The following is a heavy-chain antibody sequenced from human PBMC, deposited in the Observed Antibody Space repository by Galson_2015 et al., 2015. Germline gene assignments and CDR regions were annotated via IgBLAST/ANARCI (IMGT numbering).Heavy chain of an antibody. D-gene: IGHD3-10*01. Sequence: SLRLSCAASGFIFSGYGMHWVRQAPGKGLEWVAVIWYDGGEKYYGDSVKGRFTISRGNSKNTLYLQMNSLRVEDTAVYYCARGPSGSGDAFDIWGQGTMVIVSS. J-gene: IGHJ3*02. CDR2: IWYDGGEK. CDR1: GFIFSGYG. V-gene: IGHV3-33*01. CDR3: ARGPSGSGDAFDI.